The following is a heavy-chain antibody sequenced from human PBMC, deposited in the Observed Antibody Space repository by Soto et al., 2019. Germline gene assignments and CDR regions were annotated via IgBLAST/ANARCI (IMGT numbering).Heavy chain of an antibody. Sequence: PSETLSLTCAVYGGSFSGYHWSWIRQPPGKGLEWIGEINHSGSTNYNPSLKSRVTISVDTSKNQFSLKLSSVTAADTAVYYCARVGRSSSWQRYGMDVWGQGTTVTVSS. J-gene: IGHJ6*02. CDR1: GGSFSGYH. V-gene: IGHV4-34*01. D-gene: IGHD6-13*01. CDR2: INHSGST. CDR3: ARVGRSSSWQRYGMDV.